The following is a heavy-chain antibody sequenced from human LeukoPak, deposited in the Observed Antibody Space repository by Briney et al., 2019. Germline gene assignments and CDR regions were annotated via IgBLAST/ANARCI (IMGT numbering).Heavy chain of an antibody. CDR3: ARERVENQQLVGGNY. V-gene: IGHV3-66*01. Sequence: GGSLRLSCAASGLPVSSNHMSWVPQAPGKGLEWVSVIYSGGSTYYADSVKGRFTISRDNSKNTLYLQMNSLRAEDTAVYYCARERVENQQLVGGNYWGQGTLVTVSA. J-gene: IGHJ4*02. CDR1: GLPVSSNH. CDR2: IYSGGST. D-gene: IGHD6-6*01.